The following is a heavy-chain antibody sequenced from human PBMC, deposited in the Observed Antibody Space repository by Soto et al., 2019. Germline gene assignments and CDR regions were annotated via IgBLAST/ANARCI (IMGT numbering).Heavy chain of an antibody. V-gene: IGHV1-46*01. CDR1: GYTFTSYY. J-gene: IGHJ6*02. CDR3: AILYYYDSGDYYSNYQYYGMDV. Sequence: ASVKVSCKASGYTFTSYYMHWVRQAPGQGPEWMGIMHPYGGSTGYAQKFQGRVTLTRDTSTRTDYMELSSLRSDDTAVYYCAILYYYDSGDYYSNYQYYGMDVWGQGTTVTVSS. D-gene: IGHD3-22*01. CDR2: MHPYGGST.